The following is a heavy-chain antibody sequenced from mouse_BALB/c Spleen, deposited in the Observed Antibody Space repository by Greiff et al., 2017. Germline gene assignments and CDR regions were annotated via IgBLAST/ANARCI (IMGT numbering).Heavy chain of an antibody. CDR1: GFNIKDTY. CDR3: AYYGNYVAMDY. V-gene: IGHV14-3*02. J-gene: IGHJ4*01. Sequence: EVKLLESGAELVKPGASVKLSCTASGFNIKDTYMHWVKQRPEQGLEWIGRIDPANGNTKYDPKFQGKATITADTSSNTAYLQLSSLTSEDTAVYYCAYYGNYVAMDYWGQGTSVTVSS. CDR2: IDPANGNT. D-gene: IGHD2-1*01.